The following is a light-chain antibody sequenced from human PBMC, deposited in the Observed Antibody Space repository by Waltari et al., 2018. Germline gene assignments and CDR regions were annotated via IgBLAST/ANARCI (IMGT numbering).Light chain of an antibody. V-gene: IGKV3-11*01. Sequence: EIVLTQSPATLSLSPGERATLSCRASDTINNALAWYQQKPGQAPRLLIYDASNRATGIPARFRGSGSGTDFTLTISSLEPEDFAVYYCQQRSHWLFGGGTKVEIK. CDR1: DTINNA. CDR3: QQRSHWL. J-gene: IGKJ4*01. CDR2: DAS.